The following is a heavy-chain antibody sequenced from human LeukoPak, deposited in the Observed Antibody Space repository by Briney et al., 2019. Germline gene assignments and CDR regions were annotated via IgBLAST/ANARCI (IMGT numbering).Heavy chain of an antibody. D-gene: IGHD6-13*01. J-gene: IGHJ4*02. CDR3: AREYSSTWYAGRGLFDY. V-gene: IGHV3-48*03. Sequence: GGSLRLSCAASGFTFSSYAMSWVRQAPGKGLEWLSYISSSGSTINYADSVKGRVTISRDNAKNSLYLQMNSLRAEDTAIYYCAREYSSTWYAGRGLFDYWGQGTLVTVSS. CDR2: ISSSGSTI. CDR1: GFTFSSYA.